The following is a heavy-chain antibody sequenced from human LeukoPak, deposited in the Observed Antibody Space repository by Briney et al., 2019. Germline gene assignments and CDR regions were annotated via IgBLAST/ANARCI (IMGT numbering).Heavy chain of an antibody. CDR2: ISVYNGNT. CDR1: GYTLSNYD. CDR3: ARAPVGARNFDY. D-gene: IGHD1-26*01. V-gene: IGHV1-18*01. J-gene: IGHJ4*02. Sequence: GASVKVSCKASGYTLSNYDISWVRQAPGQGLEWMGWISVYNGNTKYAEKFQGRVTMTTDTSTSTAYMELRSLRSEDTAVYYCARAPVGARNFDYWGQGTLVTVSS.